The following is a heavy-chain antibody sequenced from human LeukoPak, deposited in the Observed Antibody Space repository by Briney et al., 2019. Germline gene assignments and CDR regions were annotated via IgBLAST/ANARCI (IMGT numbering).Heavy chain of an antibody. V-gene: IGHV1-2*06. J-gene: IGHJ4*02. CDR2: INPNSGGT. D-gene: IGHD3-10*01. CDR1: GYTFTGYY. Sequence: ASVKVSCKASGYTFTGYYMHWVRQAPGQGLEWMGRINPNSGGTNYAQKFQGRVTMTRDTSISTAYMELSRLRSDDTAVYYCARDRELWFGELLSSIIDHWGQGTLVTVSS. CDR3: ARDRELWFGELLSSIIDH.